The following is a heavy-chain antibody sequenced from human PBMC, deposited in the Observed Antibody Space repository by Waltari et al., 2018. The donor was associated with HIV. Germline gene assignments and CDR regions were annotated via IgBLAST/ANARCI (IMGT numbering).Heavy chain of an antibody. J-gene: IGHJ3*02. D-gene: IGHD3-22*01. CDR3: ATPTYYYDSSSPEAFDI. V-gene: IGHV4-61*02. CDR2: IDTRCST. CDR1: GGSISSGSYY. Sequence: QVQLQESGPGLVKPSQTLSLTCTVSGGSISSGSYYWSWIRQPAGKGLELIVRIDTRCSTNYTPSLTVRVTISVDTSKNQFSLKRSSVTAADTAVYYCATPTYYYDSSSPEAFDIWGQGTMVTFSS.